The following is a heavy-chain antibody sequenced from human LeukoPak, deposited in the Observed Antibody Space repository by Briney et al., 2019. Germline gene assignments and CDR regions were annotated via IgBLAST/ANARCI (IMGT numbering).Heavy chain of an antibody. D-gene: IGHD2-15*01. CDR3: ARVTSDIGFDP. CDR1: GGSFSGYY. Sequence: PSETLSLTCAVYGGSFSGYYWSWIRQPPGKGLEWIGEINHSGSTNYNPSLKSRVTISVDTSKNQFSLKLSSVTAADTAVYYCARVTSDIGFDPWGQGTLVTVSS. J-gene: IGHJ5*02. CDR2: INHSGST. V-gene: IGHV4-34*01.